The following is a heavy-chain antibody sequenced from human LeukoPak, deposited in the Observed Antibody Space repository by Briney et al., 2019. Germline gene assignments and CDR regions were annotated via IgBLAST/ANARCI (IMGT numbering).Heavy chain of an antibody. V-gene: IGHV3-23*01. CDR1: GFTFSTYA. CDR2: ISGSGGST. D-gene: IGHD3-10*01. Sequence: GGTLRLSSAASGFTFSTYAMSWVRQAPGKGLEWVSGISGSGGSTFYADSVKGRFTISRDNVKNSLYLQMNSLRAEDTAVYYCARPLMYYYGSETYFWFDPWGQGTPVTVSS. CDR3: ARPLMYYYGSETYFWFDP. J-gene: IGHJ5*02.